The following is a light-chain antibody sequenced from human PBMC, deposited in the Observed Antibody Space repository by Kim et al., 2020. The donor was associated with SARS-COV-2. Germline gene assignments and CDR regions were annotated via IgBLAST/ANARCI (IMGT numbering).Light chain of an antibody. Sequence: LAPGERATRSCRASQSVSSGYLAWYQQKPGQAPRLLIYGASSRATDIPDRFSGSGSGTDFTLTISRLEPEDFAVYYCQQYSSSPRTFGQGTKLEI. CDR1: QSVSSGY. V-gene: IGKV3-20*01. CDR3: QQYSSSPRT. CDR2: GAS. J-gene: IGKJ2*01.